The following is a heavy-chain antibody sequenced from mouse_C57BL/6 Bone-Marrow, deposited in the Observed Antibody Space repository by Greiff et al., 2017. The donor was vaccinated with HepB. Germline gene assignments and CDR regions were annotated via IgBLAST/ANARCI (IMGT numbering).Heavy chain of an antibody. J-gene: IGHJ3*01. Sequence: DVKLVESGGGLVKPGGSLKLSCAASGFTFSSYAMSWVRQTPEKRLEWVATISDGGSYTYYPDNVKGRFTISRDNAKNNLYLQMSHLKSEDTAMYYCAREGYYGSSRAWFAYWGQGTLVTVSA. CDR3: AREGYYGSSRAWFAY. CDR2: ISDGGSYT. V-gene: IGHV5-4*01. CDR1: GFTFSSYA. D-gene: IGHD1-1*01.